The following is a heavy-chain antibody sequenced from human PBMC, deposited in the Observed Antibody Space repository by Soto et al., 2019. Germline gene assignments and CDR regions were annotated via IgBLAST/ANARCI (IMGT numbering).Heavy chain of an antibody. J-gene: IGHJ5*02. D-gene: IGHD2-2*01. V-gene: IGHV4-31*02. CDR3: ARDGTSNDNYFDP. CDR1: GAYLHIGGYY. CDR2: VYYTGVT. Sequence: SETLSLTCTVSGAYLHIGGYYWAWIRQLPGKGLGWIGYVYYTGVTYYNPSLGSRVNISVDTSKKQFSLQLRSVTAADTAVYYCARDGTSNDNYFDPWGQGILVTVSS.